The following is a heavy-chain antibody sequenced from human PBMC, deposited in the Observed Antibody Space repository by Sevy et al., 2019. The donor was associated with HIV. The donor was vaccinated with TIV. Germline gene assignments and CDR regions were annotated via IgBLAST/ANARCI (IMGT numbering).Heavy chain of an antibody. Sequence: ASVKVSCKVSGYTLTELSMHWVRQAPGKGLEWMGGFDPEDGETIYAQKFQGRVNMTEDTSTDTAYMELSSLRSEDTAVYYCATGGNLDYYDSSPPAYWGQGTLVTVSS. CDR3: ATGGNLDYYDSSPPAY. J-gene: IGHJ4*02. CDR1: GYTLTELS. D-gene: IGHD3-22*01. V-gene: IGHV1-24*01. CDR2: FDPEDGET.